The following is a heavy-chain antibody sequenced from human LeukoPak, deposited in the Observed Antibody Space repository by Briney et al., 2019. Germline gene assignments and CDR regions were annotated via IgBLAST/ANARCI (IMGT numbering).Heavy chain of an antibody. D-gene: IGHD5-18*01. CDR3: ATSANPDTAMVSLDY. CDR2: IIPIFGTA. CDR1: GGTFSSYA. J-gene: IGHJ4*02. Sequence: GASVKVSCKASGGTFSSYAISWVRQAPGQGLEWMGGIIPIFGTANYAQKFQGRVTITADKSTSTAYMELSSLRSEDTAVYYCATSANPDTAMVSLDYWGQGTLVTVSS. V-gene: IGHV1-69*06.